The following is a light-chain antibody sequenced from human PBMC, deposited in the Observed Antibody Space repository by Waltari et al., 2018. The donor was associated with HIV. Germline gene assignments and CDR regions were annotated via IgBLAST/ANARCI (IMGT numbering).Light chain of an antibody. CDR2: DAS. CDR3: QQRSNRPPKYT. J-gene: IGKJ2*01. V-gene: IGKV3-11*01. Sequence: EIVLAQSPGTLSLSPGERATLSCRASQSISSSLAWYQQKPGRAPRLLIYDASNRATGIPARFSGSGSVTDFTLTISSLEPEDFAVYYCQQRSNRPPKYTFGQGTKLEIK. CDR1: QSISSS.